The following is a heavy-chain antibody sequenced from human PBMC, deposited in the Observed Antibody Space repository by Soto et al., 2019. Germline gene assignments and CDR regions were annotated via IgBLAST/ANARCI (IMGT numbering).Heavy chain of an antibody. D-gene: IGHD2-15*01. V-gene: IGHV4-59*01. Sequence: SETLSLTCTFSGGSISSYYWSWIRQPPGKGLEWIGYIYYSGSTNYNPSLKSRVTISVDTSKNQFSLKLSSVTAADTAVYYCARDKSCSGGSCYSGPSYYYYMDVWGKGTTVTVSS. CDR3: ARDKSCSGGSCYSGPSYYYYMDV. CDR1: GGSISSYY. CDR2: IYYSGST. J-gene: IGHJ6*03.